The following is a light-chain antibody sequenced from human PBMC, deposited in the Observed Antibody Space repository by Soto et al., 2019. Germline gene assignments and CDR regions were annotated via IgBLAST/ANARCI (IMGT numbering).Light chain of an antibody. CDR2: EVS. V-gene: IGLV2-14*01. CDR1: SSDVGGYNY. J-gene: IGLJ3*02. CDR3: CSYTSSSIRV. Sequence: QSALTQPASVSGSPGQSITISCTGTSSDVGGYNYVSWYQQHPGKAPKLMIYEVSNRPSGVSNRFSGSKSGDTASLTISGLQAEDEADYYCCSYTSSSIRVFGGGTKVTVL.